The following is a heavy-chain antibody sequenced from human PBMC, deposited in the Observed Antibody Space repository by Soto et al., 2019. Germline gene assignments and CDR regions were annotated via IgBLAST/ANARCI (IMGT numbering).Heavy chain of an antibody. J-gene: IGHJ5*02. CDR3: ARGREFTIFGVVNRYNWFDP. V-gene: IGHV4-4*02. D-gene: IGHD3-3*01. CDR2: IYHSGST. CDR1: GGSISSSNW. Sequence: SETLSLTCAVSGGSISSSNWWSWVRQPPGKGLEWIGEIYHSGSTNYNPSLKSRVTISVDKSKNQFSLKLSSVTAADTAVYYCARGREFTIFGVVNRYNWFDPWGQGTLVTVSS.